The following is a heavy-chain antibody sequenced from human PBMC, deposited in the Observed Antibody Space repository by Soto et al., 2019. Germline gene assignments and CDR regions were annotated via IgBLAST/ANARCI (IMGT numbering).Heavy chain of an antibody. D-gene: IGHD2-21*01. V-gene: IGHV1-3*01. CDR2: INAGNGNT. CDR3: ASCAGPSYYYYGMDV. J-gene: IGHJ6*02. CDR1: GYTFTSYA. Sequence: ASVKVSCKASGYTFTSYAMQWVRQAPGQRLEWMGWINAGNGNTKYSQKFQGRVTITRDTSASTAYMELSSLRSEDTAVYYCASCAGPSYYYYGMDVWGQGTTVTVSS.